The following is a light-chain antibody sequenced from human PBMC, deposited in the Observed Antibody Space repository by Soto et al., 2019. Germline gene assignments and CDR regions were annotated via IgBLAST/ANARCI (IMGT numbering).Light chain of an antibody. V-gene: IGKV1-39*01. J-gene: IGKJ4*01. CDR3: QHSYSTPLT. CDR1: QSVSTY. Sequence: DIVMTQSPSSLSASVGDRVTITCRASQSVSTYLHWYQQKPGKAPNLLIYAASTLQSGVPSRFSGSGSGTDFTLTISSLQPEDFATYFCQHSYSTPLTFGGGTKVDIK. CDR2: AAS.